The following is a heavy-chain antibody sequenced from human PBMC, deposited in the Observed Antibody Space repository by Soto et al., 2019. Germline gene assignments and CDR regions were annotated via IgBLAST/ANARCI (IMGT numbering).Heavy chain of an antibody. D-gene: IGHD2-15*01. V-gene: IGHV3-30-3*01. J-gene: IGHJ3*02. CDR2: ISYDGSNK. CDR1: GFTFSSYS. Sequence: GGSLRLSCAASGFTFSSYSIHWVRQAPCKGLEWAAVISYDGSNKYYADSVKGRFTISRDNSKNTLYLQMNSLRAEDTAVYYFSRDRTWDVVVVAAKNDAFDIWGQGTMVTVS. CDR3: SRDRTWDVVVVAAKNDAFDI.